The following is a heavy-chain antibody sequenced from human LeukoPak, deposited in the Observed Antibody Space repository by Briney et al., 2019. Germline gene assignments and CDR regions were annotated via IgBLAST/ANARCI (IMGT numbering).Heavy chain of an antibody. V-gene: IGHV4-39*07. D-gene: IGHD3-10*01. Sequence: PSETLSLTCTVSGGSISSNTYYWGWIRQPPGKGLEWIGSIYYSGSTYYNPSLKSRVTISVDTSKNQFSLKLSSVTAADTAVYFCARPILLWFGETHGAFDIWGQGTMVTVSS. CDR2: IYYSGST. CDR3: ARPILLWFGETHGAFDI. J-gene: IGHJ3*02. CDR1: GGSISSNTYY.